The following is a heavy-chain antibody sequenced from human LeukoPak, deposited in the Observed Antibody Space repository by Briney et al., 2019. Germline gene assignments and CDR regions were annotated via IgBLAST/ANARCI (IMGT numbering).Heavy chain of an antibody. J-gene: IGHJ4*02. CDR3: ARVGGYSGYDYSC. Sequence: ASVKVSCKASGYTFTGYYMHWVRQAPGQGLEWMGWINPNSGGTNYAQKFQGRVTMTRDTSISTAYMELSRLRSDDTAVYYCARVGGYSGYDYSCWGQGTLVTVSS. V-gene: IGHV1-2*02. CDR2: INPNSGGT. D-gene: IGHD5-12*01. CDR1: GYTFTGYY.